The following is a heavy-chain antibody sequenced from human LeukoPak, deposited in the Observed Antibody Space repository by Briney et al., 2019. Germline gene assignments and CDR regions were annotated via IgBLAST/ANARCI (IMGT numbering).Heavy chain of an antibody. J-gene: IGHJ4*02. CDR2: ISDSGGST. CDR1: GFTFIRYA. CDR3: AKEKTYDFWSGFYPFDY. D-gene: IGHD3-3*01. Sequence: PGRSLRLSCADSGFTFIRYAMSWVRQAPGKGLEWVSGISDSGGSTYYADSVKGRFTISRDNSKKTLYLQMNSLRAEDTAVYYCAKEKTYDFWSGFYPFDYWGQGTLVTVSS. V-gene: IGHV3-23*01.